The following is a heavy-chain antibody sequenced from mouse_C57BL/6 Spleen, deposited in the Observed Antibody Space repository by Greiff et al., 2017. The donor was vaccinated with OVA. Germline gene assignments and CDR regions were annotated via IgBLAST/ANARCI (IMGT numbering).Heavy chain of an antibody. D-gene: IGHD4-1*01. CDR1: GYTFTDYY. CDR3: AVNWGYAMDY. CDR2: INPNNGGT. J-gene: IGHJ4*01. V-gene: IGHV1-26*01. Sequence: VQLQQSGPELVKPGASVKISCKASGYTFTDYYMNWVKQSHGKSLEWIGDINPNNGGTSYNQKFKGKATLTVDKSSSTAYMELRSLTSEDSAVYYCAVNWGYAMDYWGQGTSVTVSS.